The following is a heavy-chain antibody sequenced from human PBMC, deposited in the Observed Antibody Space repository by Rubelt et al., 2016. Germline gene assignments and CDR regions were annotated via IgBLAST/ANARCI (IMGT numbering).Heavy chain of an antibody. V-gene: IGHV4-34*01. D-gene: IGHD2-15*01. CDR1: GGSFSGYY. J-gene: IGHJ4*02. CDR3: ATITVGYCSGNDCKDC. Sequence: QVQLQQWGAGLLKPSETLSLTCAVYGGSFSGYYWSWIRQPPGKGLEWIGNTYYGGATFYNPSLTRRVTISIDTSKNQFSLRLDSVTAAETAVYYCATITVGYCSGNDCKDCWGQGTLVTVSS. CDR2: TYYGGAT.